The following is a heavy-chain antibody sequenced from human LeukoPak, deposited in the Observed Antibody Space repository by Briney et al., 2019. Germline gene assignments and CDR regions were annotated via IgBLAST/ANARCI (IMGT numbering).Heavy chain of an antibody. Sequence: GSLRLSCAVSGFTVSRNYMTWVRQAPGTGLEWVSGLDGGSGKTFYADSVKGRFTISTDNSKNTLYLQMTNLRVEDTGVYYCTKWSGFGANWGQGTLVTVSS. D-gene: IGHD3-10*01. CDR3: TKWSGFGAN. J-gene: IGHJ4*02. CDR1: GFTVSRNY. V-gene: IGHV3-23*01. CDR2: LDGGSGKT.